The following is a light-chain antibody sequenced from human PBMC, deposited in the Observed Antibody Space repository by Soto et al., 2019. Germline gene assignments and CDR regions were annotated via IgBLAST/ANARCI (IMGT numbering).Light chain of an antibody. J-gene: IGKJ2*01. CDR1: QSVLYSSNNKNY. CDR3: QQYYSTPPH. Sequence: DIVMTQSPDSLAVSLGERATINCKSSQSVLYSSNNKNYLAWYQQKPGQPPKLLIYWASTRESGVPDRFSGSGSGTDFTLTISSLQAEDVAVYYCQQYYSTPPHFGQGNKLDIK. CDR2: WAS. V-gene: IGKV4-1*01.